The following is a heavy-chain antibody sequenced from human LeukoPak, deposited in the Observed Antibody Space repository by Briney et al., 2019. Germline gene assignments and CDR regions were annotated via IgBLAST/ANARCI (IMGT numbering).Heavy chain of an antibody. D-gene: IGHD6-13*01. J-gene: IGHJ5*02. V-gene: IGHV4-59*08. CDR3: ARHGDQYSSSWTSDWFDP. Sequence: PSETLSLTCTVSGGSISSYYWSWIRQPPGKGLEWIGYIYYSGSTNYNPSLKSRVTISVATSKNQFSLKLSSVTAADTAVYYCARHGDQYSSSWTSDWFDPWGQGTLVTVSS. CDR1: GGSISSYY. CDR2: IYYSGST.